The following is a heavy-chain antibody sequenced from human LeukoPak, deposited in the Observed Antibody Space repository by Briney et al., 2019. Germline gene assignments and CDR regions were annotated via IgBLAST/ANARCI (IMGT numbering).Heavy chain of an antibody. CDR1: GGSISSGGYY. CDR2: IYYSGST. D-gene: IGHD2-15*01. V-gene: IGHV4-31*03. CDR3: ARATEWWGPPDY. Sequence: SETLSLTCTVSGGSISSGGYYWSWIRQHPGKGLEWIGYIYYSGSTYYNPSLKSRVTISVDTSKNQFSLKLSSVTAADTAVYYCARATEWWGPPDYWGQGTLVTVSS. J-gene: IGHJ4*02.